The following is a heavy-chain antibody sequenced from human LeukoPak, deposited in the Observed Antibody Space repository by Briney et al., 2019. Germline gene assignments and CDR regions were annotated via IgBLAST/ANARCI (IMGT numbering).Heavy chain of an antibody. Sequence: PGGSLRLSCAASRFTFSDYYMSWIRQAPGKGLEWVSYISSSGSTIYYADSVKGRFTISRDNAKNSLYLQMNSLRAEDTAVYYCASSSGWRPHDAFDIWGQGTMVTVSS. D-gene: IGHD6-19*01. CDR3: ASSSGWRPHDAFDI. J-gene: IGHJ3*02. CDR1: RFTFSDYY. V-gene: IGHV3-11*01. CDR2: ISSSGSTI.